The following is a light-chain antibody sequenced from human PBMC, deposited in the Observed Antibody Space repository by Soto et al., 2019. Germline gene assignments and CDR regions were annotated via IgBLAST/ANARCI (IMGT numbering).Light chain of an antibody. CDR1: QGISTR. J-gene: IGKJ4*01. Sequence: DIQMTQSPSSVSASVGDRVTISGRASQGISTRLVWYQQKPGKAPQLLIYGASTLHSGVPSRFSGSGSGTDFTLPISSLQPEDFATYHCQQADSFPLTFGGGTKVEIK. V-gene: IGKV1-12*01. CDR2: GAS. CDR3: QQADSFPLT.